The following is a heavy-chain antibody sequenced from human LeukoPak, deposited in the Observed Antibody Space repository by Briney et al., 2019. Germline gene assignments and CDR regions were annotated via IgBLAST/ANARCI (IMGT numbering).Heavy chain of an antibody. J-gene: IGHJ4*02. CDR3: ARRASGGWNFDY. V-gene: IGHV4-38-2*01. Sequence: PSETLSLTCAVSGYSISSGYYWGWIRQPPGKGLEWIGSIYYSGNTYYNPSLKSRVTISVDTSKNQLSLKLSSVTAADTAVYYCARRASGGWNFDYWGQGTLVTVSS. CDR1: GYSISSGYY. CDR2: IYYSGNT. D-gene: IGHD6-19*01.